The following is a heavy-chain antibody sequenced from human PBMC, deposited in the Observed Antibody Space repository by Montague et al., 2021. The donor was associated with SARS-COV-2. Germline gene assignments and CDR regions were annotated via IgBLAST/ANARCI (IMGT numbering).Heavy chain of an antibody. CDR3: ARFAYRLLFIASYYGMDV. CDR1: GGSFSNYY. J-gene: IGHJ6*02. D-gene: IGHD2-2*01. V-gene: IGHV4-34*01. CDR2: VNQSGTT. Sequence: TLSLTCAISGGSFSNYYWSWIRQPPGKGLEWIGEVNQSGTTIYNPSVKSGVTISEDTSKNQFYLRLNSVTAADTAVCYCARFAYRLLFIASYYGMDVWGQGTTVTVSS.